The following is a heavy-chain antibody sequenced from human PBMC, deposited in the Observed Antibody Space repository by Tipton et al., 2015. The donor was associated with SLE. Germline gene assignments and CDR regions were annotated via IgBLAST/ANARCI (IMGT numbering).Heavy chain of an antibody. CDR1: GYNFNNSW. CDR3: ARWGDFPS. CDR2: IYPGDSDA. D-gene: IGHD2-21*02. Sequence: QLVQSGAEVKKPGESLKISCKGFGYNFNNSWIAWVRQVPGKGLEWMGMIYPGDSDARYSPSFQGQVIMSADKSNNAAHLQWSSLQASDSAMYFCARWGDFPSWGQGTMVIVSS. J-gene: IGHJ3*01. V-gene: IGHV5-51*03.